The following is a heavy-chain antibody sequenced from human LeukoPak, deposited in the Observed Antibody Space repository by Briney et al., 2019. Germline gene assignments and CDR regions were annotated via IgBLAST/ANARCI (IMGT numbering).Heavy chain of an antibody. J-gene: IGHJ5*02. CDR3: ARDSGDSSGKGGWFDP. Sequence: SVKVSCKASGGTFSSYAISWVRLAPGQGLEWMGRIIPILGIANYAQKFQGRVTITADKSTSTAYMELSSLRSEDTAVYYCARDSGDSSGKGGWFDPWGQGTLVTVSS. CDR2: IIPILGIA. D-gene: IGHD3-22*01. V-gene: IGHV1-69*04. CDR1: GGTFSSYA.